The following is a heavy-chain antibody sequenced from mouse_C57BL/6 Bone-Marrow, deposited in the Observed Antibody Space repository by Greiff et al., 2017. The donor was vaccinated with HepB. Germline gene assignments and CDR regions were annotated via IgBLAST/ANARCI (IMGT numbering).Heavy chain of an antibody. V-gene: IGHV1-31*01. J-gene: IGHJ4*01. D-gene: IGHD1-1*01. CDR3: ARLLYGSSDDYYAMDY. CDR1: GYSFTGYY. CDR2: IYPYNGVS. Sequence: EVMLVESGPELVKPGASVKISCKASGYSFTGYYMHWVKQSHGNILDWIGYIYPYNGVSSYNQKFKGKATLTVDKSSSTAYMELRSLTSEDSAVYYCARLLYGSSDDYYAMDYWGQGTSVTVSS.